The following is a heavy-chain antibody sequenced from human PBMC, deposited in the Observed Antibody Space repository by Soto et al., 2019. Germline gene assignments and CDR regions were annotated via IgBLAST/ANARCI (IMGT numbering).Heavy chain of an antibody. CDR2: IIPIFGTA. D-gene: IGHD6-13*01. J-gene: IGHJ6*02. CDR3: ARHTSRIAEQTHYYYYGMDV. V-gene: IGHV1-69*01. CDR1: GGTFSSYA. Sequence: QVQLVQSGAEVKKPGSSVKVSCKASGGTFSSYAISWVRQAPGQGLEWMGGIIPIFGTANYAQKFQGRVTITADASTSTAYMELSSLRSEDTAVYYCARHTSRIAEQTHYYYYGMDVWGQGTTVTVSS.